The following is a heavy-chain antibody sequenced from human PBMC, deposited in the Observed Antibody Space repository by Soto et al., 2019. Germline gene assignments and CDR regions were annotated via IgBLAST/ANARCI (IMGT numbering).Heavy chain of an antibody. J-gene: IGHJ3*02. CDR2: IYYSGST. Sequence: PGGSLRLSCAASGFTFNNFAMSWIRQPPGKGLEWIGYIYYSGSTNYNPSLKSRVTISVDTSKNQFSLKLSSVTAADTAVYYCARLSSGTRRDIWGQGTMVTVSS. D-gene: IGHD6-19*01. V-gene: IGHV4-59*01. CDR1: GFTFNNFA. CDR3: ARLSSGTRRDI.